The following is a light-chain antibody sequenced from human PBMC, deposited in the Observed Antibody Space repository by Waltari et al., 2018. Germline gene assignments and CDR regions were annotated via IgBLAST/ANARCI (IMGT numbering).Light chain of an antibody. J-gene: IGLJ1*01. CDR2: DND. Sequence: QSVLTQPPSVSAAPGQKVNVSCSGSSPNIGHNYVSWYQQLQGSAPTLLIYDNDKRPSGIPDRLSGSKSGTSATLGITGLQTGDEADYYCGTWDSSLSLYVFGTGTKVTVL. CDR1: SPNIGHNY. V-gene: IGLV1-51*01. CDR3: GTWDSSLSLYV.